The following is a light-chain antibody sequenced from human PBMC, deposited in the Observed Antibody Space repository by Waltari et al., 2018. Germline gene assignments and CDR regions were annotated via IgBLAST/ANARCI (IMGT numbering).Light chain of an antibody. CDR3: QKYGRLPAT. Sequence: EIVLTQSPGTLSLSPGERATLSCWASPSVSKYLAWYQQNPGQAPRLLIYETSIRATGVPDRFSGSGSGTDFSLTISRLEPEDFAVYYCQKYGRLPATFGQGTKVEIK. CDR1: PSVSKY. V-gene: IGKV3-20*01. J-gene: IGKJ1*01. CDR2: ETS.